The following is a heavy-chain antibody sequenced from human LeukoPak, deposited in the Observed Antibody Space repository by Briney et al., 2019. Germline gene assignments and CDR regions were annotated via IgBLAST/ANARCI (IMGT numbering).Heavy chain of an antibody. CDR1: GFTFIIYA. Sequence: GGSLRLSCAASGFTFIIYAMSWVRQAPGKGLEWVSAISGSGGSTYYADSVKGRFTISRDNSKNTLYLQMNSLRAEDTAVYYCAHPPGSRRTTVTSVYWGQGTLVTVSS. V-gene: IGHV3-23*01. D-gene: IGHD4-17*01. CDR3: AHPPGSRRTTVTSVY. CDR2: ISGSGGST. J-gene: IGHJ4*02.